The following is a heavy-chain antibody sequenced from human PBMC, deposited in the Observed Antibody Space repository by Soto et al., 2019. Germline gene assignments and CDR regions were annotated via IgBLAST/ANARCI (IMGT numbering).Heavy chain of an antibody. CDR3: TRHRNHYASGSYYTYGMDV. J-gene: IGHJ6*02. D-gene: IGHD3-10*01. CDR2: IRSKANSYAT. CDR1: GFTFSGSA. V-gene: IGHV3-73*01. Sequence: GGSLRLSCAASGFTFSGSAMHWVRQASGKGLEWVGRIRSKANSYATAYAASVKGRFTISRDDSKNTAYLQMNSLKTEDTAVYYCTRHRNHYASGSYYTYGMDVWGQGTTVTVSS.